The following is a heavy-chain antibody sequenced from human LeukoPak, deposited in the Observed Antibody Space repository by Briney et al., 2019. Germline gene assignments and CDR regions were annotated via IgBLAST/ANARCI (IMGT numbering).Heavy chain of an antibody. CDR2: INNDGNAK. V-gene: IGHV3-74*01. Sequence: GGSLRLSCAASGFTFSSSWMHWVRQAPGKGLVWVSRINNDGNAKNYGDSVKGRFTVSRDNAKNTLYLQMNSLGADDTAVYYCARASGTYPSDYGGQGTLVTVSS. D-gene: IGHD1-26*01. CDR1: GFTFSSSW. J-gene: IGHJ4*02. CDR3: ARASGTYPSDY.